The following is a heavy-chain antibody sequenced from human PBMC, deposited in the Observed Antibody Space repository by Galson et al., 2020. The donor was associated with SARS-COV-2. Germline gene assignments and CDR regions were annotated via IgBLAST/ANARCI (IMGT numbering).Heavy chain of an antibody. CDR2: ISSSGSTI. V-gene: IGHV3-11*01. J-gene: IGHJ6*02. Sequence: GESLKISCAASGFTFSDYYMSWIRQAPGKGLEWVSYISSSGSTIYYADSVKGRFTISRDNAKNSLYLQMNSLRAEDTAVYYCARAGGDYEGGYYYYGMDVWGQGTTVTVSS. CDR1: GFTFSDYY. D-gene: IGHD4-17*01. CDR3: ARAGGDYEGGYYYYGMDV.